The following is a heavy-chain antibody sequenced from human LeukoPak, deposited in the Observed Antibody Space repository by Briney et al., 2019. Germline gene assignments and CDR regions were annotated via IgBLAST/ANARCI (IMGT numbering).Heavy chain of an antibody. Sequence: GGSLRLSCVASGITFSNYAVSWVRQAPEKGLDWVSVISGSAHKIRYAGSVKGRFTISRDNSENIVYLQMNNLRVEDTAVYYCAGRPTGYSSGYIHWGQGTLVTVSS. CDR1: GITFSNYA. CDR3: AGRPTGYSSGYIH. J-gene: IGHJ4*02. CDR2: ISGSAHKI. V-gene: IGHV3-23*01. D-gene: IGHD5-18*01.